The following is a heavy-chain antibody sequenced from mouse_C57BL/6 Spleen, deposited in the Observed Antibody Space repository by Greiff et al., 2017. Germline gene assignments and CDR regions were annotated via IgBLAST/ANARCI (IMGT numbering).Heavy chain of an antibody. V-gene: IGHV1-15*01. CDR1: GYTFTDYE. CDR3: TRGVVAPYYFDY. J-gene: IGHJ2*01. CDR2: IDPETGGT. D-gene: IGHD1-1*01. Sequence: VKLMESGAELVRPGASVTLSCKASGYTFTDYEMHWVKQTPVHGLEWIGAIDPETGGTAYNQKFKGKAILTADKSSSTAYMELRSLTSEDSAVYYCTRGVVAPYYFDYWGQGTTLTVSS.